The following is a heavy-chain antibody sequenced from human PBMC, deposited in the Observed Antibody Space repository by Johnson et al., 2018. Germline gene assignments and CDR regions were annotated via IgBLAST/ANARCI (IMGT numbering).Heavy chain of an antibody. D-gene: IGHD3-10*01. V-gene: IGHV3-15*01. CDR1: GFTLSNAW. J-gene: IGHJ6*02. CDR2: IKRKTEGGKT. Sequence: VQLQESGGGLVKPGGSLRLSCAVSGFTLSNAWMTWVRQAPGKGLEWVGRIKRKTEGGKTDYAAPVKGRFTISRDDSKNTLYLQMSSLKTEDTAVYYCTTGPKGTAMDVWGQGTTVTVSS. CDR3: TTGPKGTAMDV.